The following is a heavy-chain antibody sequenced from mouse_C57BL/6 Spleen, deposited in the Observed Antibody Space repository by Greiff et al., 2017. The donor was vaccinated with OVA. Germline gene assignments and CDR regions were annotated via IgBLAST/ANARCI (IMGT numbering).Heavy chain of an antibody. CDR3: ARHDYGSSYKAMDY. V-gene: IGHV5-9*01. J-gene: IGHJ4*01. CDR1: GFTFSSYT. Sequence: DVHLVESGGGLVKPGGSLKLSCAASGFTFSSYTMSWVRQTPEKRLEWVATISGGGGNTYYPDSVKGRFTISRDNAKNTLYLQMSSLRSEDTALYYCARHDYGSSYKAMDYWGQGTSVTVSS. D-gene: IGHD1-1*01. CDR2: ISGGGGNT.